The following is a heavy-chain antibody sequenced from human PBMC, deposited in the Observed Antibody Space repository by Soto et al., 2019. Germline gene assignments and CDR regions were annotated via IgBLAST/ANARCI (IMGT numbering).Heavy chain of an antibody. Sequence: VESLRISCKVSGDSFNINWIAWVRQRPGRGLEWMGIIYPIDSDTRYSPSSQGQVTISVDRSVNSAFLQWRSLKASDTATYYCARRSAVTTFYFYGMGICGQGTTVTVSS. CDR2: IYPIDSDT. D-gene: IGHD4-17*01. CDR1: GDSFNINW. J-gene: IGHJ6*02. CDR3: ARRSAVTTFYFYGMGI. V-gene: IGHV5-51*01.